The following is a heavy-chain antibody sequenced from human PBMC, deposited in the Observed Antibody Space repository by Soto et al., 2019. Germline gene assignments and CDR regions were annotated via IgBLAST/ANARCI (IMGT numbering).Heavy chain of an antibody. V-gene: IGHV3-48*02. CDR1: GFTFSRYS. D-gene: IGHD1-20*01. J-gene: IGHJ6*02. Sequence: EVQLVESGGGLVQPGGSLRLSCAASGFTFSRYSMSWVRQAPGKGLEWVAYISRSSTGIHYADSVKGRFTISRADATNSMHLQMNSLRDVDTAVYYCARAVNWGLDVWGQGTTVSISS. CDR3: ARAVNWGLDV. CDR2: ISRSSTGI.